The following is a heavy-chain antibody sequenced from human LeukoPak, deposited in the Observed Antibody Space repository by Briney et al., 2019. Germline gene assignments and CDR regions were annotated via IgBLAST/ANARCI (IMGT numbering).Heavy chain of an antibody. V-gene: IGHV4-31*03. CDR3: ATLVQADYYYYMDV. CDR2: IYYSGST. CDR1: GGSISSGGYY. D-gene: IGHD2-2*01. Sequence: SETLSLTCTVSGGSISSGGYYWSWIRQHPGKGLEWIGYIYYSGSTYYNPSLKSRVTISVDTSKNQFSLKLSSVTAADTAVYYCATLVQADYYYYMDVWGKGTTATVSS. J-gene: IGHJ6*03.